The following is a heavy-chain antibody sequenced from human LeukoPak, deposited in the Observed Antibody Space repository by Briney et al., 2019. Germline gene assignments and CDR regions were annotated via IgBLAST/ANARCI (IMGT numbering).Heavy chain of an antibody. CDR3: AKGSYYDSSGSFYFDY. CDR1: GFTFSSYA. D-gene: IGHD3-22*01. V-gene: IGHV3-23*01. Sequence: PGGSLRLSCAASGFTFSSYAMSWVRQAPGKGLEWVSDISGSGDNTYYADSVKGRFTISRDNSKNTLYVQVNSLGTEDTAAYSCAKGSYYDSSGSFYFDYWGQGTLVTVSS. CDR2: ISGSGDNT. J-gene: IGHJ4*02.